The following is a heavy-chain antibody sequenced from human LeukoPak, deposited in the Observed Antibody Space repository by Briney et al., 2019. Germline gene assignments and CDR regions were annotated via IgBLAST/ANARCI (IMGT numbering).Heavy chain of an antibody. J-gene: IGHJ4*02. CDR3: AKQHGFGYRQKIDY. Sequence: PGGSLRLSCAASGFTFSSYAMSWVRQAPGKGLEWVSAISGSGGSTYYADSAKGRFTISRDNSKNTLYLQMNSLRAEDTAVYYCAKQHGFGYRQKIDYWGQGTLVTVSS. D-gene: IGHD5-18*01. V-gene: IGHV3-23*01. CDR2: ISGSGGST. CDR1: GFTFSSYA.